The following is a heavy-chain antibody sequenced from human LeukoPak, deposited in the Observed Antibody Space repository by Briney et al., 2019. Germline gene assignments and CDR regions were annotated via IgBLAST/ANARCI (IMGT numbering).Heavy chain of an antibody. CDR1: GGSISSYY. D-gene: IGHD6-19*01. J-gene: IGHJ4*02. V-gene: IGHV4-4*07. Sequence: SETLSLTCTVYGGSISSYYWSWIRQPAGKGLEWIGRIYASGSTNYNPSLKSRVTMSVDTSKNQFSLKLSSVTAADTAVYYCARFWGSGWYLDYWGQGTLVTVSS. CDR2: IYASGST. CDR3: ARFWGSGWYLDY.